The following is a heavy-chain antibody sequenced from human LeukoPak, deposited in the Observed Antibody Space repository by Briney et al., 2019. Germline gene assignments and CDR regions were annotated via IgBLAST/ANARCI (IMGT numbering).Heavy chain of an antibody. CDR3: ARHEYSGSYYGLSWFDP. CDR2: IYYSGST. Sequence: SETLSLTCTVSGGSISNSGYYWGWIRQPPGKGLEWIASIYYSGSTYYNPSLKSRVTISVDTSKNQLSLKLSSLTAADTAVYYCARHEYSGSYYGLSWFDPWGQGTLVTVSS. CDR1: GGSISNSGYY. J-gene: IGHJ5*02. V-gene: IGHV4-39*01. D-gene: IGHD1-26*01.